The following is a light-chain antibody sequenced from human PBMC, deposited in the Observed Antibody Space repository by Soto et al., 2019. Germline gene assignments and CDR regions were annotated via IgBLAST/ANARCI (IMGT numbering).Light chain of an antibody. CDR3: HQHGSSALT. Sequence: EIVLTQSPGTLSLSPGERATLSCRASQSVSTTYLAWYQQKPGQAPRLVIYGASSRATGIPDRFSGSGSGTDFTLSISRLEPEDFAGYFCHQHGSSALTFGGGTKVEIK. J-gene: IGKJ4*01. CDR1: QSVSTTY. CDR2: GAS. V-gene: IGKV3-20*01.